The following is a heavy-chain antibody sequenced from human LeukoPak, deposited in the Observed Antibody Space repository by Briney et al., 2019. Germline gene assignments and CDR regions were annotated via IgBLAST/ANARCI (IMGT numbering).Heavy chain of an antibody. CDR1: GGSISSYY. V-gene: IGHV4-59*08. CDR2: IYYSGST. D-gene: IGHD4-17*01. CDR3: ARITTTVNAFDI. Sequence: SETLFLTCTVSGGSISSYYWSWIRQPPGKGLEWIGYIYYSGSTNYNPSLKSRVTISVDTSKNQFSLKLSSVTAADTAVYYCARITTTVNAFDIWGQGTMVTVSS. J-gene: IGHJ3*02.